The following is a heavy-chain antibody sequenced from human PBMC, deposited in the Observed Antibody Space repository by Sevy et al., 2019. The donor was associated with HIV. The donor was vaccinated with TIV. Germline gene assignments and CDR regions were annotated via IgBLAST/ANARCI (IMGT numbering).Heavy chain of an antibody. CDR1: GFTFSSYS. J-gene: IGHJ5*02. D-gene: IGHD3-3*01. CDR2: ISSSSSTI. CDR3: ARTLPDFWSGSGWFDP. Sequence: GGSLRLSCAASGFTFSSYSMNWVRQAPGKGLEWVSYISSSSSTIYYADSVKGRFTISRDNAKNSLYLQMNSLRDEDTAVYYCARTLPDFWSGSGWFDPWGQGTPVTVSS. V-gene: IGHV3-48*02.